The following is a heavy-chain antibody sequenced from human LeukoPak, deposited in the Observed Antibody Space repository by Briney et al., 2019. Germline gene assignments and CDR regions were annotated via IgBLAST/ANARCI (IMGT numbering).Heavy chain of an antibody. CDR3: FSPTQDFNWFDP. V-gene: IGHV3-21*01. Sequence: GGSLRLSCAASGFTFSSYSMNWVRQAPGKGLEWVSSISSSSSYIYYADSVKGRFTISRDNAKNSLYLQMNSLRAEDTAVEAWFSPTQDFNWFDPWVQGTLVTVSS. CDR1: GFTFSSYS. D-gene: IGHD3-9*01. CDR2: ISSSSSYI. J-gene: IGHJ5*02.